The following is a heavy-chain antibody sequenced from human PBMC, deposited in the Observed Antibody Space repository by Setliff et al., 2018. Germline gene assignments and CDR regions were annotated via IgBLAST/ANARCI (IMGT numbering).Heavy chain of an antibody. CDR2: ISGSGDST. D-gene: IGHD3-22*01. CDR1: GFTFSNYA. CDR3: AGGYPSNFDY. V-gene: IGHV3-23*01. J-gene: IGHJ4*02. Sequence: PGGSLRLSCVASGFTFSNYAMAWVRQAPGKGLEWVSAISGSGDSTYYADSVKGRFTISRDNSKNTLYLQLNSLRAEDTAIYYCAGGYPSNFDYWGQGTLVTV.